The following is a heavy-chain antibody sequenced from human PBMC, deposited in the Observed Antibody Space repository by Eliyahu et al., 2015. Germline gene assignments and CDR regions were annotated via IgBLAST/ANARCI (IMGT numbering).Heavy chain of an antibody. J-gene: IGHJ6*03. CDR2: FDPEDGET. CDR3: ATGSPWYSSGSPIYSYYYYMDV. V-gene: IGHV1-24*01. CDR1: GYTLTXLS. D-gene: IGHD6-19*01. Sequence: QVQLVQSGAEVKKPGASVKVSCKVSGYTLTXLSMXWLRQAPGKGLEWMGGFDPEDGETIYAQRFQGRVTMTEDTSTDTAYMILTSLRSDDTAVYYCATGSPWYSSGSPIYSYYYYMDVWGEGTTVTVSS.